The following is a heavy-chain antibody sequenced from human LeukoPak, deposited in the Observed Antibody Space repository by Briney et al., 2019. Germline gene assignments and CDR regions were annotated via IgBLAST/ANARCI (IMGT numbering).Heavy chain of an antibody. CDR3: TTDPPPVGTTGWFDP. CDR1: GFIFSDYG. J-gene: IGHJ5*02. D-gene: IGHD1-14*01. CDR2: ISFSSTHI. V-gene: IGHV3-21*06. Sequence: GGSLRLSCAASGFIFSDYGMSWVRQAPGKGLEWVSSISFSSTHIYYADSIQGRFTISRDNAENSLYLQMNSLRAEDTAVYYCTTDPPPVGTTGWFDPWGQGTVVTVSS.